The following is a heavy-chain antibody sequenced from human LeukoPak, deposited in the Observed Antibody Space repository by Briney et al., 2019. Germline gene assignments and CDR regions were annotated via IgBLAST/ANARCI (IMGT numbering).Heavy chain of an antibody. CDR1: GFTFTGFY. J-gene: IGHJ6*03. V-gene: IGHV1-2*02. CDR3: ARGLSGPYYYYYMDV. CDR2: INPNNGDT. D-gene: IGHD2-15*01. Sequence: VKVSCKASGFTFTGFYIHWVRQAPGQGLEWMGWINPNNGDTNFAQRFRGRVTVTRDTSISTAYMDLSRLRSDDTAVYYCARGLSGPYYYYYMDVWGKGTTVTVSS.